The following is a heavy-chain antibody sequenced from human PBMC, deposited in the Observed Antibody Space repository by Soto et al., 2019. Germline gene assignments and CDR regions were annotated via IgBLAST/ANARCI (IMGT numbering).Heavy chain of an antibody. Sequence: EVQLVESGGGLVQPGRSLRLSCAGSGFNFDDYAMHWVRQVPGKGLEWVSSISWNSGTRGYVESVKGRFTISRDNAKNSLYLQMDSLRAEESAVYYCGKDMKAIAAAVSDWGQGTLVTVSS. CDR1: GFNFDDYA. CDR3: GKDMKAIAAAVSD. V-gene: IGHV3-9*01. CDR2: ISWNSGTR. D-gene: IGHD6-13*01. J-gene: IGHJ4*02.